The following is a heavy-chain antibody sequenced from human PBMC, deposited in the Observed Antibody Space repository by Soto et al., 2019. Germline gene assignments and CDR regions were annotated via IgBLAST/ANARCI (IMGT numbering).Heavy chain of an antibody. J-gene: IGHJ6*03. V-gene: IGHV4-34*01. Sequence: PETLSLTCAVYGGSFSSYYSSWIRQPPGKGLEWIGEINHSGSTNYNPSLKSRVTISVDTSKNQFSLKLSSVTAADTAVYYCARIRSDMDVWGKGTTVTVSS. CDR1: GGSFSSYY. CDR2: INHSGST. CDR3: ARIRSDMDV. D-gene: IGHD6-25*01.